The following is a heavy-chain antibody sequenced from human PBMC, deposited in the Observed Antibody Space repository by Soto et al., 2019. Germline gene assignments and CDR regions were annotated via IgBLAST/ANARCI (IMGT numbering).Heavy chain of an antibody. J-gene: IGHJ3*02. CDR2: IYYSGST. CDR1: GGSISSYY. CDR3: ARFTYLEMATIRWGNAFDI. V-gene: IGHV4-59*01. Sequence: SETLSLTCTVSGGSISSYYWSWIRQPPGKGLEWIGYIYYSGSTNYNPSLKSRVTISVDTSKNQFSLKLSSVTAADTAVYYCARFTYLEMATIRWGNAFDIWGQGTMVTVSS. D-gene: IGHD5-12*01.